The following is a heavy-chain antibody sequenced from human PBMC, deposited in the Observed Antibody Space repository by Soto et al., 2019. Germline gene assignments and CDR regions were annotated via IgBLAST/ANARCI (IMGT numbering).Heavy chain of an antibody. D-gene: IGHD4-4*01. CDR3: ARHWADYDYSSNWFDP. Sequence: PSETLSLTCTVSGGSISSSSYYWGWIRQPPGKGLEWIGSIYYSGSTYYNPSLKSRVTISVDTSKNQFSLKLSSVTAADTAVYYCARHWADYDYSSNWFDPWGQGTLVTVSS. V-gene: IGHV4-39*01. J-gene: IGHJ5*02. CDR2: IYYSGST. CDR1: GGSISSSSYY.